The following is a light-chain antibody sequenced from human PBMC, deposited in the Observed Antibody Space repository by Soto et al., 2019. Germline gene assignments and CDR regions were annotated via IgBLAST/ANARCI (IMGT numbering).Light chain of an antibody. Sequence: DIQMTQSPSTLAASVVDRVTITCRASQSISSWLAWYQQKPGKAPKLLIYDASSLESGVPSRFSGSGSGTEFTLTLSSLQPDDFATYYCQQYNSYRYTLGQGTKVDIK. CDR1: QSISSW. V-gene: IGKV1-5*01. J-gene: IGKJ2*01. CDR3: QQYNSYRYT. CDR2: DAS.